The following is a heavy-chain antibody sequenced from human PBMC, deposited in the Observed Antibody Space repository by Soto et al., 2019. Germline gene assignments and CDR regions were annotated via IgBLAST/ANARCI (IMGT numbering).Heavy chain of an antibody. Sequence: GGSLRLSCAASGFTFSSYAMHWVRQAPGKGLEWVAVISYDGSNKYYADSVKGRFTISRDNSKNTLYLQMNSLRAEDTAVYYCARDGPRYFDCLVDYYYGMDVWGQGTTVTVSS. CDR2: ISYDGSNK. CDR1: GFTFSSYA. J-gene: IGHJ6*02. V-gene: IGHV3-30-3*01. CDR3: ARDGPRYFDCLVDYYYGMDV. D-gene: IGHD3-9*01.